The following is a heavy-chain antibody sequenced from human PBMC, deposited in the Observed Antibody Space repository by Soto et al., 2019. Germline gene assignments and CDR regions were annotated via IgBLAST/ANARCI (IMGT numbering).Heavy chain of an antibody. D-gene: IGHD2-2*01. CDR1: GFSLSTYG. Sequence: QVQLVESGGGVVQPGRSLRLSCAASGFSLSTYGMHWVRQAPGKGLEWVAVIWYDGTNKYYADSVKGRFTISRDNSKNTLSLQMNSLRAEDTAVYFCASRGVSGQLLFWGQGTLVTVSS. CDR2: IWYDGTNK. CDR3: ASRGVSGQLLF. J-gene: IGHJ4*02. V-gene: IGHV3-33*01.